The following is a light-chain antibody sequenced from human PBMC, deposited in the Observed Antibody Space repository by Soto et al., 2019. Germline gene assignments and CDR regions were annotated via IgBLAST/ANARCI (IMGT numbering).Light chain of an antibody. V-gene: IGKV3D-15*01. CDR2: DSS. Sequence: EIVLTQSPATLSLSPGERATLSCRASQSLSSNFLAWYQQKPGQPPRLLIYDSSTRATGFPDRFSGSGSGTEFTLTISSLQSEDFAVYYCQQYDDWPPLFTFGPGTKVDIK. J-gene: IGKJ3*01. CDR3: QQYDDWPPLFT. CDR1: QSLSSN.